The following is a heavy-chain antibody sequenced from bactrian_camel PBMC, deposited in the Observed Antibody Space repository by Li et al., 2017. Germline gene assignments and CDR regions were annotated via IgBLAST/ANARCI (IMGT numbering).Heavy chain of an antibody. Sequence: HVQLVESGGGLVQPGGSLRLSCAASGFSFSSYYMSWVRQAPGKGLEWVSSIYSAGSRTYYLDSVKGRFTISRDNAKNTLYLQLNSLTREDSAMYYCTRETQWVGYHEFAEYWDQGTQVTVS. J-gene: IGHJ4*01. CDR3: TRETQWVGYHEFAEY. CDR1: GFSFSSYY. V-gene: IGHV3-2*01. CDR2: IYSAGSRT. D-gene: IGHD5*01.